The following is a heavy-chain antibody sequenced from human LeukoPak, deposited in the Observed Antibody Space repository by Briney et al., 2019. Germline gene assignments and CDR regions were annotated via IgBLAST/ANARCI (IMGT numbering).Heavy chain of an antibody. CDR3: AGDTPPGGDYYFDY. D-gene: IGHD3-16*01. Sequence: PGGSLRLSCAASGFSFSTYGMHWVRQAPGKGLEWVALIWNAGTNTYYADSVKGRFTISRDNSKNTLYLQMNSLRGEDTAVYYCAGDTPPGGDYYFDYWGQGTLVIVSS. V-gene: IGHV3-33*01. CDR1: GFSFSTYG. CDR2: IWNAGTNT. J-gene: IGHJ4*02.